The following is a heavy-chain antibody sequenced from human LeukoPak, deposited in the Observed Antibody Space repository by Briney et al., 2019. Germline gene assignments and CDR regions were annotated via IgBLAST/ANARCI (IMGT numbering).Heavy chain of an antibody. CDR3: AREGRGSSADAFDI. V-gene: IGHV3-13*01. CDR1: GFTFSSYE. CDR2: VGIVGDT. J-gene: IGHJ3*02. D-gene: IGHD3-16*01. Sequence: GGSLRLSCAASGFTFSSYEMHWVRQATGKGLDWVSAVGIVGDTFYTGSVKGRFTTSRENAENSLFLQMNSLRAGDTAVYYCAREGRGSSADAFDIWGQGTMVTVSS.